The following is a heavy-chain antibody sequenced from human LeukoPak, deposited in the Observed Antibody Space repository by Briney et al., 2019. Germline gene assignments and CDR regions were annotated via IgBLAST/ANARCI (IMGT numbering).Heavy chain of an antibody. CDR3: ARRYCGGDCQYYYYGMDV. CDR2: ISSSSSYI. Sequence: GGSLRLSCAASGFSFSNYRMNWVRQAPRKGLEWVSSISSSSSYIYYADSVKGRFTISRDNAKNSLYLQMNSLRAEDTAVYYCARRYCGGDCQYYYYGMDVWGQGTTVTVSS. V-gene: IGHV3-21*01. J-gene: IGHJ6*02. D-gene: IGHD2-21*02. CDR1: GFSFSNYR.